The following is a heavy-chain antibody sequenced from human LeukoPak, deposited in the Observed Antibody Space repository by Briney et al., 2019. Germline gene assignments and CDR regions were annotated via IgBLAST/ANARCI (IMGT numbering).Heavy chain of an antibody. Sequence: SETLSLTCTVSGGSISSYYWSWIRQPAGKGLEWIGRIYTSGSTYYNPSLKSRVTISVDTSKNQFSLKLSSVTAADTAVYYCATQLERLRFDYWGQGTLVTVSS. J-gene: IGHJ4*02. CDR1: GGSISSYY. V-gene: IGHV4-4*07. CDR3: ATQLERLRFDY. CDR2: IYTSGST. D-gene: IGHD1-1*01.